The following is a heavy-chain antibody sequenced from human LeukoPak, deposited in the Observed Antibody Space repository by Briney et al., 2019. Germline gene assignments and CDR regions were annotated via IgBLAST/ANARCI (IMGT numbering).Heavy chain of an antibody. CDR2: IRYDGTNK. D-gene: IGHD6-19*01. CDR1: KIIFSGYG. Sequence: GGSLRLSCVASKIIFSGYGIHWVRQAPGKGLEWVAFIRYDGTNKYYTDSVKGRFTISRDNSKNTLYLQMNSLRDDDRAVYYCAKVGSGWYGVDYWGQGTLVTVSS. J-gene: IGHJ4*02. CDR3: AKVGSGWYGVDY. V-gene: IGHV3-30*02.